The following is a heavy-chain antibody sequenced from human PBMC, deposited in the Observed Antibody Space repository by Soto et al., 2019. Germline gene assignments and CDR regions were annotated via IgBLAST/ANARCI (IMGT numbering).Heavy chain of an antibody. Sequence: FMLLWCAASGFTFSDYYMSWIRQDAGKGLEWVSYISSSGSSIYYADSVKGRFTISRDNAKNALYLQMNSLRAEDTAVYYCARDPIARALYGMDVWGQGTTVTVSS. CDR2: ISSSGSSI. J-gene: IGHJ6*02. CDR1: GFTFSDYY. CDR3: ARDPIARALYGMDV. V-gene: IGHV3-11*01. D-gene: IGHD2-2*02.